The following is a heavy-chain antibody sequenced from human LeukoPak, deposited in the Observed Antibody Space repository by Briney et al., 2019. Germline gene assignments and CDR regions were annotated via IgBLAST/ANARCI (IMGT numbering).Heavy chain of an antibody. CDR3: ARDPPFGNGWSQNFFDY. V-gene: IGHV3-30*04. CDR2: ISYDGGNI. D-gene: IGHD6-19*01. CDR1: GFKFDTYA. Sequence: PGGSLRLSCAPSGFKFDTYAMHWVRQGPGKGLEWVALISYDGGNIYYGDSVRVRFTISRDNDNNMLYLQMNSLRPEDTAVYYCARDPPFGNGWSQNFFDYWGQGTLVIVSS. J-gene: IGHJ4*02.